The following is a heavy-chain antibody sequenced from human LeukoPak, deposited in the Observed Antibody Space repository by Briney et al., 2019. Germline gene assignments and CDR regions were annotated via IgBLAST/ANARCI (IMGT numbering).Heavy chain of an antibody. CDR1: GYTFTSYG. Sequence: EASVKVSCKASGYTFTSYGISWVRQAPGQGLEWMGWISAYNGNTNYAQKLQGRVTMTTDTSTSTAYMELRSLRSDDTAVYYCARAGGTSCCYNWFDPWGQGTLVTVSS. J-gene: IGHJ5*02. CDR3: ARAGGTSCCYNWFDP. D-gene: IGHD2-2*01. V-gene: IGHV1-18*01. CDR2: ISAYNGNT.